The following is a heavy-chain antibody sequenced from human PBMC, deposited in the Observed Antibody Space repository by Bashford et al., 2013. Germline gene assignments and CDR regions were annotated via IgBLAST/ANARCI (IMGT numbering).Heavy chain of an antibody. V-gene: IGHV4/OR15-8*01. Sequence: SETLSLTCTVSGASVIGATWWSWVRQSPERGLEWIGEIYHSGTFNFNPPLESRVTLFLDKSKNQFSLNLTSVTAADTAVYYCGRTEKAVFGPIDFWGQGLMVTVSS. CDR1: GASVIGATW. J-gene: IGHJ1*01. CDR3: GRTEKAVFGPIDF. D-gene: IGHD3/OR15-3a*01. CDR2: IYHSGTF.